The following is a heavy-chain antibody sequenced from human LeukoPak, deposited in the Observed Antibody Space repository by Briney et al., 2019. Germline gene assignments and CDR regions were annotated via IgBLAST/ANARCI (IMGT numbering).Heavy chain of an antibody. D-gene: IGHD6-19*01. J-gene: IGHJ4*02. CDR3: AKTVPYSSGWRATFDH. V-gene: IGHV4-39*01. CDR2: IHYIGST. CDR1: GDSISNHNYF. Sequence: KSSETLSLTCTVSGDSISNHNYFWGWIRQTPGTGLEWIANIHYIGSTYYNPSLKSRVTISLDKSKNQFSLKVNSVTAADTAVYYCAKTVPYSSGWRATFDHWGQGILVTVSS.